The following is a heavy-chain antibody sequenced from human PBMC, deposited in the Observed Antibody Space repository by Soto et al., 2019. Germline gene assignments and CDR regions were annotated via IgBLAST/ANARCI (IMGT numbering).Heavy chain of an antibody. CDR1: GFTFSSYA. Sequence: QVQLVESGGGVVQPGRSLRLSCAASGFTFSSYAMHWVRQAPGKGLEWVAVISYDGSNKYYADSVKGRFTISRDNSKNTLALXXNSLRAEDTAVYYCARDPEYCSGGSCYSLGWYFDLWGRGTLVTVSS. D-gene: IGHD2-15*01. CDR3: ARDPEYCSGGSCYSLGWYFDL. V-gene: IGHV3-30-3*01. CDR2: ISYDGSNK. J-gene: IGHJ2*01.